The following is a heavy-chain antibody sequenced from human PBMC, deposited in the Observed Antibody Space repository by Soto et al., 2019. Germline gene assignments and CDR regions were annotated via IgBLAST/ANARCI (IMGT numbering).Heavy chain of an antibody. J-gene: IGHJ5*02. CDR2: MNPNSGNT. Sequence: ASVKVSCKASGYTFTSYDINWVRQATGQGLEWMGWMNPNSGNTGYAQNFQGRVTMTRNTSISTAYMELSSLRSEDTAVYYCARIKFIAARRVNWFDPWGQGTLVTVSS. D-gene: IGHD6-6*01. CDR3: ARIKFIAARRVNWFDP. CDR1: GYTFTSYD. V-gene: IGHV1-8*01.